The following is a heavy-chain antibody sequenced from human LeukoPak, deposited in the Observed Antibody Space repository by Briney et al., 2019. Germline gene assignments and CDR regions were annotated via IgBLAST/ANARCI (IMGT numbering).Heavy chain of an antibody. V-gene: IGHV3-64D*06. J-gene: IGHJ4*02. D-gene: IGHD3-10*01. CDR3: VTDRRGILVRGTTFDY. Sequence: GEPLRLSCSASGFTFSSYAMHWVRQAPGKGLEYVSAISSNGGSTYYADSVKGRFTISRDNSKNTLYLQMSSLRAEDTAVYYCVTDRRGILVRGTTFDYWGQGTLVTVSS. CDR2: ISSNGGST. CDR1: GFTFSSYA.